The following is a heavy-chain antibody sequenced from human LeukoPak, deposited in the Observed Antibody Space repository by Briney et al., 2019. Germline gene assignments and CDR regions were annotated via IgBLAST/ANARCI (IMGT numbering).Heavy chain of an antibody. Sequence: GGSLRLSCAASGFTFSSYAMSWVRQAPGKGLEWVANIKQDGSEIYYVDSVKGRFTISRDNAKNSLYLQMNTLRVEDTAMYYCAMGDYFDYWGQGTLVTVSS. CDR1: GFTFSSYA. CDR3: AMGDYFDY. CDR2: IKQDGSEI. V-gene: IGHV3-7*01. J-gene: IGHJ4*02.